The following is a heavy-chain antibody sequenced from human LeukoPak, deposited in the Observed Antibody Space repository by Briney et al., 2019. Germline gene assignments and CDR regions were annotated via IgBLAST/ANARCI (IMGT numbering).Heavy chain of an antibody. J-gene: IGHJ6*02. CDR3: ARVTHYYGSGRDGMDV. CDR1: GFTFSSYW. V-gene: IGHV3-7*01. CDR2: IKQDGSEK. D-gene: IGHD3-10*01. Sequence: SGGSLRLSCAASGFTFSSYWMGWVRQAPGKGLEWVANIKQDGSEKYYVDSVKGRFTISRDNAKNSLYLQMNSLRAEDTAVYYCARVTHYYGSGRDGMDVWGQGTTVTVSS.